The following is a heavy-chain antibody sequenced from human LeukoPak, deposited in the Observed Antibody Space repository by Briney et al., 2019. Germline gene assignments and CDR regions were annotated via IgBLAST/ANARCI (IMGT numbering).Heavy chain of an antibody. V-gene: IGHV3-7*01. CDR2: IKQDGSEK. J-gene: IGHJ4*02. CDR1: GFTFSSYW. CDR3: AKVEAAAGIDY. D-gene: IGHD6-13*01. Sequence: GGSLRLSCAASGFTFSSYWMSWVRQAPVKGLEWVANIKQDGSEKYYVDSVKGRFTISRDNARNSLSLQMNSLRAEDTAVYYCAKVEAAAGIDYWGQGTLVTVSS.